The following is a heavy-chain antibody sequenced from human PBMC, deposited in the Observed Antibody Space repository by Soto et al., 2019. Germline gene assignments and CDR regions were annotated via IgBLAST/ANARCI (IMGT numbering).Heavy chain of an antibody. V-gene: IGHV3-9*01. CDR1: GFTFDDYA. CDR2: INWNSGSI. Sequence: EVQLVESGGGLVQPDRSLRLSCAASGFTFDDYAMHWVRQVPGKGLEWVSGINWNSGSIGYGDSAKGRFAISRDNAKNSLHLQMNSLSAEDTAFYYCVKDESINWYSGHFRHWGQGTLVTVSS. D-gene: IGHD6-13*01. J-gene: IGHJ1*01. CDR3: VKDESINWYSGHFRH.